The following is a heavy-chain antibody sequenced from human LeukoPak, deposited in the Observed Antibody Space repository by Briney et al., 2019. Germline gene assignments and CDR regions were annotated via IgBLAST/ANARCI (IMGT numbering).Heavy chain of an antibody. CDR1: GYTFSDYY. V-gene: IGHV1-2*02. D-gene: IGHD3-3*01. CDR2: INPNSGGT. J-gene: IGHJ4*02. Sequence: GASVKVSCKASGYTFSDYYIHWVRQAPGQGLEWMGWINPNSGGTDYAQKFQGRVTMTRDTSINTAYMDLSRLRSDDTAVYYCARDTTEDYDFWSGYDYWGQGTLVTVSS. CDR3: ARDTTEDYDFWSGYDY.